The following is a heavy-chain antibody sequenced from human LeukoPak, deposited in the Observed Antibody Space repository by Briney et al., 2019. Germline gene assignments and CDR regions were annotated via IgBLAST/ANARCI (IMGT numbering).Heavy chain of an antibody. CDR2: IYHSGST. CDR1: GGSISSGGYS. Sequence: SQTLSLTCAVSGGSISSGGYSWSWIRQPPGKGLEWIGYIYHSGSTYYNPSLKSRVTISVDRSKNQFSLKLSSVTAADTVVYYCARADFWSGYYYGMDVWGQGTTVTVSS. CDR3: ARADFWSGYYYGMDV. V-gene: IGHV4-30-2*01. D-gene: IGHD3-3*01. J-gene: IGHJ6*02.